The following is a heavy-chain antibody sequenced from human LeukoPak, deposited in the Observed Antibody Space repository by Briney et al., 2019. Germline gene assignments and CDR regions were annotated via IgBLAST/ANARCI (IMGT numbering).Heavy chain of an antibody. CDR2: MNPNSGNT. J-gene: IGHJ4*02. D-gene: IGHD6-13*01. CDR1: GYTFTSYD. V-gene: IGHV1-8*01. Sequence: ASVKVSCKASGYTFTSYDVNWVRQATGQGLEWMGWMNPNSGNTGYAQKFQGRVTMTRNTSISTAYMELSSLRSEDTAVYYCARGSRIAAAGTCVFWGQGTLVTVSS. CDR3: ARGSRIAAAGTCVF.